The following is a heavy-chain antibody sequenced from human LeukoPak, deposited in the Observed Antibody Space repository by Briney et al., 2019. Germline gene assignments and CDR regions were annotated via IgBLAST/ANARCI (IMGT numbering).Heavy chain of an antibody. Sequence: GESLKISCKGSGYSFTSYWIGWVRQMPGKGLEWMGIIYPGDSDTRYSPSFQGQVTISADKPISTAYLQWSSLKASDTAMYYCARHDGLPAANQNWFDPWGQGTLVTVSS. D-gene: IGHD2-2*01. V-gene: IGHV5-51*01. J-gene: IGHJ5*02. CDR2: IYPGDSDT. CDR3: ARHDGLPAANQNWFDP. CDR1: GYSFTSYW.